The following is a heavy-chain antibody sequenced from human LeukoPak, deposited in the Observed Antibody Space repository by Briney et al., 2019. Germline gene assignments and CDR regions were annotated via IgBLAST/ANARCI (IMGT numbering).Heavy chain of an antibody. D-gene: IGHD6-13*01. CDR1: GFTFSSYW. Sequence: GGSLRLSCAASGFTFSSYWMHWVRQAPGKGLVWVSRINTDGSSTSYADSVKGRFTISRDNAKNTLYLQMNSLRAEDTAVYYCARRTYSSRTNAMDVWGKGTTVTVSS. CDR3: ARRTYSSRTNAMDV. V-gene: IGHV3-74*01. J-gene: IGHJ6*03. CDR2: INTDGSST.